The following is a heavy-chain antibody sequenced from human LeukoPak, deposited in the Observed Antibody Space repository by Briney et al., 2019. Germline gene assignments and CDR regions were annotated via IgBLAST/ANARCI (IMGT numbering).Heavy chain of an antibody. CDR2: IYYSGST. CDR3: ASSFYYDSRDY. J-gene: IGHJ4*02. Sequence: SETLSLTCTVSGDSISSSSYYWGWIRQPPGKGLEWIGSIYYSGSTYYNPSLKSRVTISVDTSKNQFSLKLSSVTAADTAVYYCASSFYYDSRDYWGQGTLVTVSS. V-gene: IGHV4-39*01. CDR1: GDSISSSSYY. D-gene: IGHD3-22*01.